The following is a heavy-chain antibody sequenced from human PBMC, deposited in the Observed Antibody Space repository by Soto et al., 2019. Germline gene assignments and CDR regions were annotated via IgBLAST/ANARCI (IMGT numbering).Heavy chain of an antibody. CDR1: GFTFDDYA. CDR3: AKDRDYYGSGSYYTVFAY. D-gene: IGHD3-10*01. V-gene: IGHV3-9*01. CDR2: ISWNSGSI. Sequence: EVQLVESGGGLVQPGRSLRLSCAASGFTFDDYAMHWVRQAPGKGLEWVSGISWNSGSIGYADSVKGRFTISRDNAKNSRYLQMNSLRAEDTALYYCAKDRDYYGSGSYYTVFAYCVQGTLVTVSS. J-gene: IGHJ4*02.